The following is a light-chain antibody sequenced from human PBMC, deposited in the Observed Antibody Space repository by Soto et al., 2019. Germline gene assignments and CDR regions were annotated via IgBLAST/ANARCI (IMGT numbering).Light chain of an antibody. CDR2: TTS. CDR3: QQSYTTPWT. Sequence: DIQMTQSPSSLSASVVDRVTITCRASQSISYYLNWYQQKPGRAPRLLIYTTSSLQSGVPSKFSGSASGTDFTLTISSLQPEDFATYYCQQSYTTPWTFGQGTKVAI. V-gene: IGKV1-39*01. CDR1: QSISYY. J-gene: IGKJ1*01.